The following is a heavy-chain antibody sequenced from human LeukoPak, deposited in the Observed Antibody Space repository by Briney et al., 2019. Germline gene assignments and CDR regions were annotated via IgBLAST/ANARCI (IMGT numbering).Heavy chain of an antibody. Sequence: PGGSLRLSCAVSGFTFSSYWMSWYRQAPGKGLEWVANIKQDGSEKYYVDSVKGRFTISRDNAKNSLNLQMNCLRTEDTAVYYCAREESRNSNDMWGQGTMVTVS. J-gene: IGHJ3*02. V-gene: IGHV3-7*01. CDR1: GFTFSSYW. CDR2: IKQDGSEK. CDR3: AREESRNSNDM. D-gene: IGHD2-2*01.